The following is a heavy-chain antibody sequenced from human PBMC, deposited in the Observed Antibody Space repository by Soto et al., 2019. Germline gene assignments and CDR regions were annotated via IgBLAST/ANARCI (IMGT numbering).Heavy chain of an antibody. J-gene: IGHJ6*03. V-gene: IGHV4-34*01. D-gene: IGHD2-2*01. CDR3: ARTIVVVPVPDYYYMDV. Sequence: SETLSLTCAVYGGSFIGYYWSWILQPPGKGLEWIGEINHSGSTNYNPSLKSRVTISVDTSRNQFSLKLSSVTAADTAVYYCARTIVVVPVPDYYYMDVWGTGTTVTVSS. CDR1: GGSFIGYY. CDR2: INHSGST.